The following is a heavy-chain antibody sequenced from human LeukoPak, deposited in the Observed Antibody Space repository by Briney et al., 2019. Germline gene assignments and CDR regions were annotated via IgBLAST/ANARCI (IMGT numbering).Heavy chain of an antibody. D-gene: IGHD5-18*01. CDR3: ATRGYSYGYGNWFDP. Sequence: GGSLRLSCAASGFTFSSYAMSWVRQAPGKGLEWVSAISGSGGSTYYADSVKGRFTISRDNSKNTLYLQMNSLRAEDTAVYYCATRGYSYGYGNWFDPWGQGTQVTVSS. CDR1: GFTFSSYA. V-gene: IGHV3-23*01. J-gene: IGHJ5*02. CDR2: ISGSGGST.